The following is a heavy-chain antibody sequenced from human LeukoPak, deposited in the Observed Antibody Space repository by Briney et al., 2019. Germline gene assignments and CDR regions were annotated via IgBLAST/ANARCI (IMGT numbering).Heavy chain of an antibody. Sequence: GGSLRLSCVASRFTFSTYWMSWVRQAPGKGLEWVANIKQDGSEKHYVDSVKGRFTISRDNARKSLYLQMNSLRAEDTAVYHCASSLAVAAWFDPWGQGTLVTVSS. V-gene: IGHV3-7*01. D-gene: IGHD6-19*01. CDR1: RFTFSTYW. J-gene: IGHJ5*02. CDR3: ASSLAVAAWFDP. CDR2: IKQDGSEK.